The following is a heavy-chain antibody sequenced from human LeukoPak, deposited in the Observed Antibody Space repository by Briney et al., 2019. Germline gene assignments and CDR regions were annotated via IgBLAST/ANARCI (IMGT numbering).Heavy chain of an antibody. Sequence: GASVKVSCKTSGYTFTSYGISWVRQAPGQGLEWMGWINPNNGNTDYAQRLQGRLTVTKDTSTSTAYMELRSLRSDDTALYYCARDVGQYCRGGSCYPLDYWGQGTLVTVSS. V-gene: IGHV1-18*04. D-gene: IGHD2-15*01. J-gene: IGHJ4*02. CDR3: ARDVGQYCRGGSCYPLDY. CDR2: INPNNGNT. CDR1: GYTFTSYG.